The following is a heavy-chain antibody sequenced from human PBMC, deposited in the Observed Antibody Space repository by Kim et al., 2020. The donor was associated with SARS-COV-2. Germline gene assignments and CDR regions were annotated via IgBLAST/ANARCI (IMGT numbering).Heavy chain of an antibody. CDR3: ARDRGRGMDV. V-gene: IGHV4-59*13. D-gene: IGHD3-10*01. CDR1: GGSISSYY. Sequence: SETLSLTCIVSGGSISSYYWNWIRQPPGKALEWIGDIYHSGSTNYNPSLKGRLTMSVDMSKNQFSLRLRSVTAADTAVYYCARDRGRGMDVWGQGTTVTVSS. J-gene: IGHJ6*02. CDR2: IYHSGST.